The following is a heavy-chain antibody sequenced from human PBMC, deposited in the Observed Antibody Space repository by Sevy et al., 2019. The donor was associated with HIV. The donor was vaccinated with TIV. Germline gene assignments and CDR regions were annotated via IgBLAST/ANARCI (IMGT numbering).Heavy chain of an antibody. Sequence: GGSLRLSCTDSGLTFSNYWMHWVRQAPGKGLEWVASIKKDGSQKDYVDSVKGRFIISRDNAKSSVYLQMNSLRDEDAAVYYSLGGTDWGQGTLVTVSS. J-gene: IGHJ4*02. CDR2: IKKDGSQK. V-gene: IGHV3-7*03. CDR1: GLTFSNYW. CDR3: LGGTD.